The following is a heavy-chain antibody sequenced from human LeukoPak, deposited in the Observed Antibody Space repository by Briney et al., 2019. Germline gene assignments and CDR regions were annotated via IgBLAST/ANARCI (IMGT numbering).Heavy chain of an antibody. J-gene: IGHJ4*02. CDR3: ARVSSSFYFYFDY. CDR1: GGSISTYY. CDR2: ISYNGNT. D-gene: IGHD3-22*01. Sequence: PSETLSLTCSVSGGSISTYYWSWIRQPPGKGLEWIGYISYNGNTSYNPSLKSRVTISVDTSKNQFSLKLSSVTAADTAVYYRARVSSSFYFYFDYWGQGTLVTVSS. V-gene: IGHV4-59*01.